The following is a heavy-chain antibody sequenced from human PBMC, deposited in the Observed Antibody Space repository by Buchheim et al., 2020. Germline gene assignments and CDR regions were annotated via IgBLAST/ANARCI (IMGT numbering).Heavy chain of an antibody. J-gene: IGHJ4*02. D-gene: IGHD6-6*01. V-gene: IGHV3-48*02. CDR2: ISSSSSTI. CDR1: GFTFSSYS. Sequence: EVQLVESGGGLVQPGGSLRLSCAASGFTFSSYSMNWVRQAPGKGLEWVSYISSSSSTIYYADSVKGRFTISRDNAKNLLSLQMNSLRDEDTAVYYCARDSTRIAARPYWGQGTL. CDR3: ARDSTRIAARPY.